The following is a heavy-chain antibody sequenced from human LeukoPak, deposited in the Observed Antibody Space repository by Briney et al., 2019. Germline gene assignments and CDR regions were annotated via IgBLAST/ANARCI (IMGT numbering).Heavy chain of an antibody. CDR1: GFTFDNYG. D-gene: IGHD2-15*01. Sequence: GGSLRLSCAASGFTFDNYGMSWVRQAPGKGLEWVSGINWSGGSTGYADSVKGRFTISRDNAKNSLYLQMNSLRAEDTALYYCARDFLPLVDDAFDIWGQGTMVTVSS. CDR3: ARDFLPLVDDAFDI. V-gene: IGHV3-20*04. CDR2: INWSGGST. J-gene: IGHJ3*02.